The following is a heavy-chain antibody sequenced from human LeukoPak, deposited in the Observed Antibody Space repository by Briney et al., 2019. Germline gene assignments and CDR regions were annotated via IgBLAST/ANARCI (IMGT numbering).Heavy chain of an antibody. J-gene: IGHJ4*02. D-gene: IGHD2-15*01. CDR1: GGSISSYY. CDR3: ARGSLAQGDDY. CDR2: IYYSGST. V-gene: IGHV4-59*08. Sequence: SETLSLTCTVSGGSISSYYWSWIRQPPGKGLEWIGYIYYSGSTNYNPSLKSRVTISVDTSKNQFSLKLSSVTAADTAVYYRARGSLAQGDDYWGQGTLVTVSS.